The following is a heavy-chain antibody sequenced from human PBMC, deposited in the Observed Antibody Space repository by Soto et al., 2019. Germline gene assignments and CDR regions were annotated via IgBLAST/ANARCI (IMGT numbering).Heavy chain of an antibody. CDR1: GFTFSSYA. Sequence: GGSLRLSCAASGFTFSSYAMSWVRQAPGKGLEWVSAISGSGGSTYYADSVKGRFTISRDNSKNTLYLQMNSLRAEDTAVYYCARDSSSWYRAQRQPIDPRGQGTLVTVSS. CDR3: ARDSSSWYRAQRQPIDP. CDR2: ISGSGGST. D-gene: IGHD6-13*01. V-gene: IGHV3-23*01. J-gene: IGHJ5*02.